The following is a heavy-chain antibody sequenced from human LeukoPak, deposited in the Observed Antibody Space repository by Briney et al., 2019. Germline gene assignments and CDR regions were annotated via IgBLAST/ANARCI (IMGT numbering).Heavy chain of an antibody. CDR3: ARNLPIAAAKAFDI. CDR1: GGTFSSYA. J-gene: IGHJ3*02. D-gene: IGHD6-13*01. Sequence: SVKDSCKASGGTFSSYAISWVRQPTGQGLDWVGGIIPIFGTANYAQKFRGRVTLTAEESTSTAYVALRRLRSEDTAVYYCARNLPIAAAKAFDIWGQGTMVTVSS. CDR2: IIPIFGTA. V-gene: IGHV1-69*13.